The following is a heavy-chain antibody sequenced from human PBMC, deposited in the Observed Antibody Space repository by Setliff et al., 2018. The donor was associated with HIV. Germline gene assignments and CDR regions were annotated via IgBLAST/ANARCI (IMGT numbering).Heavy chain of an antibody. J-gene: IGHJ5*02. CDR1: GGSFSGNY. Sequence: SETLSLTCAVYGGSFSGNYWNWIRQPPGKGLEWIGEINHSANTNYSPSLKSRVTISVDTSKNQFSLKLNSVTAADTAVYYCARSSLHCGGGSCYLIWFDPWGQGTLVTVSS. CDR2: INHSANT. D-gene: IGHD2-15*01. CDR3: ARSSLHCGGGSCYLIWFDP. V-gene: IGHV4-34*01.